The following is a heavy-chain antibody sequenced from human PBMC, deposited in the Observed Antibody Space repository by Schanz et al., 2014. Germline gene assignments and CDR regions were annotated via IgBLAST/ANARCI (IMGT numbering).Heavy chain of an antibody. D-gene: IGHD6-6*01. J-gene: IGHJ2*01. V-gene: IGHV1-46*01. Sequence: QVQLVQSGAEVKKPGASVKLSCKASGYTFTNYYIHWVRQAPGQGLEWMGRIYLSDGSTRYAQKFQGRVTVTRDTSTTTVYMDLSSLISEDTAVYYCARAGQDFEYSSLSPIWYFDLWGRGTLVTVSS. CDR2: IYLSDGST. CDR1: GYTFTNYY. CDR3: ARAGQDFEYSSLSPIWYFDL.